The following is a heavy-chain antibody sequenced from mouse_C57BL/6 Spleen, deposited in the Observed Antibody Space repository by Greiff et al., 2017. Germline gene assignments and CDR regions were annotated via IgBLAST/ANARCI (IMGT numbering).Heavy chain of an antibody. Sequence: EVQVVESGEGLVKPGGSLKLSCAASGFTFSSYAMSWVRQTPEKRLEWVAYISSGGDYIYYADTVKGRFTISRDNARNTLYLQMSSLKSEDTAMYYCTRAIYYYGSSTNYAMDYWGQGTSGTVSS. V-gene: IGHV5-9-1*02. D-gene: IGHD1-1*01. CDR3: TRAIYYYGSSTNYAMDY. CDR2: ISSGGDYI. CDR1: GFTFSSYA. J-gene: IGHJ4*01.